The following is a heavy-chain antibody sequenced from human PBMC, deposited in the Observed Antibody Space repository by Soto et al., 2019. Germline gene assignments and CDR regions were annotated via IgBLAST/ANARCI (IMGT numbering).Heavy chain of an antibody. CDR2: LDAEDGDT. D-gene: IGHD2-2*01. CDR1: GYSLSDLS. J-gene: IGHJ4*02. V-gene: IGHV1-24*01. Sequence: ASVKVSCKXSGYSLSDLSIHWVRQAPGKGLEWMGGLDAEDGDTIYAQKLQGRGTMTEDTSTDTAYMELSSLTSEDTAMYYCATLPRTIERTPAAIWSFDSWGQGTLVTVSS. CDR3: ATLPRTIERTPAAIWSFDS.